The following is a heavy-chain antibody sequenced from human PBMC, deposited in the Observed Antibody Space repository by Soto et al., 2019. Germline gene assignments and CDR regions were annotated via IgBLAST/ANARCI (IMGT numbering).Heavy chain of an antibody. CDR3: ARGLMVWNGVCGFFRPYPYNWFDP. CDR1: GDSVSSNSAA. V-gene: IGHV6-1*01. J-gene: IGHJ5*02. Sequence: SQTLSLTCAISGDSVSSNSAAWNWIRQSPSRGLEWLGRTYYRSKWYNDYAVSVKSRITINPDTSKNQFSLQLNSVTPEDTAVYYCARGLMVWNGVCGFFRPYPYNWFDPWGQGPLVSRS. D-gene: IGHD1-1*01. CDR2: TYYRSKWYN.